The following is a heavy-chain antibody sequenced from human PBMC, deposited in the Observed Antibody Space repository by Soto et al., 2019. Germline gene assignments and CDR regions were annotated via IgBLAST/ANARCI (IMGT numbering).Heavy chain of an antibody. CDR1: GFTFSNAW. CDR3: TTDITGMGYYYYYGMDV. CDR2: IKSKTDGGTT. V-gene: IGHV3-15*01. D-gene: IGHD2-8*02. Sequence: PGGSLRLSCAASGFTFSNAWMSWVRQAPGKGLEWVGRIKSKTDGGTTDYAAPVKGRFTISRDDSKNTLYLQMNSLKTEDTAVYYCTTDITGMGYYYYYGMDVWGQGTTVTVS. J-gene: IGHJ6*02.